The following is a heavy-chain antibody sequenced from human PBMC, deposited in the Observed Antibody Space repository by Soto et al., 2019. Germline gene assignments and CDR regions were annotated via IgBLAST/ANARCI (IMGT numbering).Heavy chain of an antibody. CDR1: GYTFTSYD. Sequence: ASVKVSCKASGYTFTSYDINWVRQATGQGLEWMGWMNPNSGNTGYAQKFQGRVTMTRNTSISTAYMELSSLRSEDTAVYYCARSNYDFWSGSYYYYMDVWGKGTTVTVS. D-gene: IGHD3-3*01. CDR3: ARSNYDFWSGSYYYYMDV. V-gene: IGHV1-8*01. CDR2: MNPNSGNT. J-gene: IGHJ6*03.